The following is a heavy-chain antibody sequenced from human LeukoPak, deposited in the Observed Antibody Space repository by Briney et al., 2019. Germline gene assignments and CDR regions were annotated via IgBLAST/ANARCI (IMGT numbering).Heavy chain of an antibody. V-gene: IGHV3-11*01. CDR1: GFTFSDYY. D-gene: IGHD6-13*01. CDR3: ARDEEGGQQLTFYYYYGMDV. CDR2: ISSSGSTI. Sequence: GGSLRLSCAASGFTFSDYYMSWIRQAPGKGLEWVSYISSSGSTIYYTDSVKGRFTISRDNAKNSLYLQMNSLRAEDTAVYYCARDEEGGQQLTFYYYYGMDVRGQGTTVTVSS. J-gene: IGHJ6*02.